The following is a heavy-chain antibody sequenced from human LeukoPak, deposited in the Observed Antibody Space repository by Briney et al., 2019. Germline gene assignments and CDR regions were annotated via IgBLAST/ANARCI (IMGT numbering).Heavy chain of an antibody. J-gene: IGHJ5*02. D-gene: IGHD5-18*01. V-gene: IGHV4-59*08. CDR3: ARNGYSYGYLFDP. CDR1: GGSISSYY. CDR2: IYYSGST. Sequence: PSETRSLTCTVSGGSISSYYWSWIRQPPGKGLEWIGYIYYSGSTNYNPSLKSRVTISVDTSKNQFSLKLSSVTAADTAVYYCARNGYSYGYLFDPWGQGTLVTVSS.